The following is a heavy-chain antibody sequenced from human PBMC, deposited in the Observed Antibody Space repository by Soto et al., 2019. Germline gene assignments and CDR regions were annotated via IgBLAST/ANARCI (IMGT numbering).Heavy chain of an antibody. CDR2: IIPILGIA. CDR1: GGTFSSYT. Sequence: SVKVSCKASGGTFSSYTISWVRQAPGQGLEWMGRIIPILGIANYAQKFQGRVTITADKSTSTAYMELSSLRSEDTAVYYCASYGSGSWFDPWGQGTMGTVSS. V-gene: IGHV1-69*02. CDR3: ASYGSGSWFDP. D-gene: IGHD3-10*01. J-gene: IGHJ5*02.